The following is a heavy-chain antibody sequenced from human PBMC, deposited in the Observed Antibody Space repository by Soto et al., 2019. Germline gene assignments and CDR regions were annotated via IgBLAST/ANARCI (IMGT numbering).Heavy chain of an antibody. D-gene: IGHD3-10*01. V-gene: IGHV4-59*08. Sequence: QVQLQESGPGLVKPSETLSLTCTVSGGSINSYYWSWIRQPPGKGLEWIGYIYYSGSTNYNPSLKSRVVISVDTSKNQFSLKLSSVTAADTAVYYCASRYGLGFDFWGQGTLVTVSS. CDR2: IYYSGST. CDR1: GGSINSYY. J-gene: IGHJ4*02. CDR3: ASRYGLGFDF.